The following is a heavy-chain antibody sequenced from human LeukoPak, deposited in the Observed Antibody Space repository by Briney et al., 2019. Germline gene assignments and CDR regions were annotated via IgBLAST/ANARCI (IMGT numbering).Heavy chain of an antibody. CDR1: EYNFTNYW. V-gene: IGHV5-51*01. CDR2: FYPGDSDT. Sequence: GESLKISCKGSEYNFTNYWIGWVRQMPGKGLEWMEIFYPGDSDTRYSPSFQGQVTISADKSISTAYLQWSSLKASDRAIYYCARIWNRYCDYWGQGTLVIVSS. D-gene: IGHD1-1*01. J-gene: IGHJ4*02. CDR3: ARIWNRYCDY.